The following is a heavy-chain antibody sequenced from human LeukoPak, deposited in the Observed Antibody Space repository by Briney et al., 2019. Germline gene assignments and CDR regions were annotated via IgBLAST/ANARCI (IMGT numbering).Heavy chain of an antibody. CDR3: ANSGTYYYDSRTPAFDI. Sequence: GGSLRLSCAASGFTFSSYGMHWVRQAPGKGLEWVAVISYDGSNKYYADSVKGRFTISRDNSKNTLYLQMNSLRAEDTAVYYCANSGTYYYDSRTPAFDIWGQGTMVTVSS. D-gene: IGHD3-22*01. J-gene: IGHJ3*02. V-gene: IGHV3-30*18. CDR2: ISYDGSNK. CDR1: GFTFSSYG.